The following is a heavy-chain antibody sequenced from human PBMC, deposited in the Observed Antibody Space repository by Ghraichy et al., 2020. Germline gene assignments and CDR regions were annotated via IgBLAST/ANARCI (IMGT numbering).Heavy chain of an antibody. V-gene: IGHV4-59*08. CDR1: GGSISDYC. CDR2: IYYSGST. CDR3: ARHSAGAKVGAPNAFDI. Sequence: SETLSLTCTVSGGSISDYCWSWIRQPPGKGLEWIGFIYYSGSTDSNPSLKSRVTISIDTSKNQFSLRLRSVTAADTAVYYCARHSAGAKVGAPNAFDIWGQGTVVTVSS. J-gene: IGHJ3*02. D-gene: IGHD1-26*01.